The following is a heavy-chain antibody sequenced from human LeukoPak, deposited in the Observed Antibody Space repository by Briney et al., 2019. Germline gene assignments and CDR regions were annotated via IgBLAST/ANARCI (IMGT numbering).Heavy chain of an antibody. CDR1: GGSISSYY. D-gene: IGHD6-13*01. V-gene: IGHV4-59*01. CDR3: ARGHSSSWYGYYFDY. Sequence: SETLSPTCTVSGGSISSYYWSWIRQPPGKGLEWIGYIYYSGSTNYNPSLKSRVTISVDTSKNQFSLKLSSVTAADTAVYYCARGHSSSWYGYYFDYWGQGTLVTVSS. J-gene: IGHJ4*02. CDR2: IYYSGST.